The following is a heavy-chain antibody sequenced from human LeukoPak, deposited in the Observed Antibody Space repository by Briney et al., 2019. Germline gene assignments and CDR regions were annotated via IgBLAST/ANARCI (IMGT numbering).Heavy chain of an antibody. CDR1: GGTFSSYA. D-gene: IGHD5-12*01. V-gene: IGHV1-69*01. J-gene: IGHJ4*02. CDR3: ASTIRGYSGYAQGDY. CDR2: IIPIFGTA. Sequence: SVKVSCKAAGGTFSSYAISWVRQAPGQGLEWMGGIIPIFGTANYAQKFQGRVTITADESTSTAYMELSSLRSEDTAVYYCASTIRGYSGYAQGDYWGQGTLVTVFS.